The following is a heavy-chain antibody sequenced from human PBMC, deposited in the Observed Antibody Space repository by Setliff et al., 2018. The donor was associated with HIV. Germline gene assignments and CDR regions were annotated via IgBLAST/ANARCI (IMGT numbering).Heavy chain of an antibody. CDR3: ARHGLLWFGAGYNWFDP. CDR2: IYYSGST. CDR1: GGSISSSSHY. Sequence: SETLSLTCTVSGGSISSSSHYWGWIRQPPGKGLEWIGSIYYSGSTYYNPSLKSRVTISVDTSKNQFSLKLSSVTAADTAVYYCARHGLLWFGAGYNWFDPWGQGTLVTVSS. J-gene: IGHJ5*02. D-gene: IGHD3-10*01. V-gene: IGHV4-39*01.